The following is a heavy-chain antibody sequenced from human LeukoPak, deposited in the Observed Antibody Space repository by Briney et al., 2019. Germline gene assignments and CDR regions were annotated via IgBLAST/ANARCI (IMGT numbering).Heavy chain of an antibody. CDR2: ISGSGGST. J-gene: IGHJ6*02. Sequence: PGGSLRLSCAASGFTFSSYAMSWVRQAPAKGLECVSAISGSGGSTYYADSVKGRFTISRDNSKNTLYLQMNSLRAEDTAVYYCVKDSSGWFGPDYYYYYGMDVWGQGTTVTVSS. V-gene: IGHV3-23*01. D-gene: IGHD6-19*01. CDR1: GFTFSSYA. CDR3: VKDSSGWFGPDYYYYYGMDV.